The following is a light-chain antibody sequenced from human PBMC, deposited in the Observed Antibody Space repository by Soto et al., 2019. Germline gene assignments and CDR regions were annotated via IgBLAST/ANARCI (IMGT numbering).Light chain of an antibody. CDR3: SPYTRSSTLDVV. Sequence: QSALTQPASVSGSPGQSITISCTGTSSDVGGYNYVSWYQQHPGKAPKLMIYDVSNRPSGVSNRFSGSKSGNTASLPISGVQADEEAAYYCSPYTRSSTLDVVFAGGTKLTVL. J-gene: IGLJ2*01. V-gene: IGLV2-14*01. CDR2: DVS. CDR1: SSDVGGYNY.